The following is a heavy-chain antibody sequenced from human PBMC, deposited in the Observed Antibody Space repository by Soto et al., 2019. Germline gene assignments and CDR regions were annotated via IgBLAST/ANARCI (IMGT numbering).Heavy chain of an antibody. CDR1: GFTFSRYW. CDR3: ARDRYYYDSSGYYPEFQH. J-gene: IGHJ1*01. Sequence: GGSLRLSCAASGFTFSRYWMSWVRQAPGKGLEWVANIKQDGSEKYYVDSVKGRFTISRDNAKNSLYLQMNSLRAEDTAVYYCARDRYYYDSSGYYPEFQHWGQGTLVTVSS. V-gene: IGHV3-7*05. CDR2: IKQDGSEK. D-gene: IGHD3-22*01.